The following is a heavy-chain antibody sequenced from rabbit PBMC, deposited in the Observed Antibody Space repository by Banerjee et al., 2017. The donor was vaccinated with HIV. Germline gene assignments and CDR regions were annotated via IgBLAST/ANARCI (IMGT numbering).Heavy chain of an antibody. CDR3: ARSLYNDAVDGYPL. V-gene: IGHV1S45*01. Sequence: QEQLEESGGDLVKPEGSLTLTCTASGFSFSSTYWICWIRQAPGKGLEWIACIYTGSSGTTYYASWAKGRFTISKTSSTAVTLQMTSLTAADTAAYFCARSLYNDAVDGYPLWGQGTLVTVS. CDR1: GFSFSSTYW. D-gene: IGHD6-1*01. CDR2: IYTGSSGTT. J-gene: IGHJ4*01.